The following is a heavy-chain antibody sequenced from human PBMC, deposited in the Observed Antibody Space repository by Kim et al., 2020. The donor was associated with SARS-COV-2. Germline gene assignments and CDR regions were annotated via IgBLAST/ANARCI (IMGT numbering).Heavy chain of an antibody. CDR3: ARGRVSRATMVRGVIRNWFDP. J-gene: IGHJ5*02. CDR1: GYTFTSYD. Sequence: ASVKVSCKASGYTFTSYDINWVRQATGQGLEWMGWMNPNSGNTGYAQKFQGRVTMTRNTSISTAYMELSSLRSEDTAVYYCARGRVSRATMVRGVIRNWFDPWGQGTLVTVSS. V-gene: IGHV1-8*01. D-gene: IGHD3-10*01. CDR2: MNPNSGNT.